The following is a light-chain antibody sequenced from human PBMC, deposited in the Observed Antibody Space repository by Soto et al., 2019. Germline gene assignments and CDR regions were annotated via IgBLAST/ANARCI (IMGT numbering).Light chain of an antibody. CDR2: DAS. CDR1: QSVSSY. CDR3: QQGSNWPPWT. Sequence: EIVLTQSPATLSLSPGERATLSCRASQSVSSYLAWYQQKPGQAPRLLIYDASNSATGIPARFSGSGAGTDFTLTFSSREPEDFAVYYCQQGSNWPPWTFGQGTKVEIK. J-gene: IGKJ1*01. V-gene: IGKV3-11*01.